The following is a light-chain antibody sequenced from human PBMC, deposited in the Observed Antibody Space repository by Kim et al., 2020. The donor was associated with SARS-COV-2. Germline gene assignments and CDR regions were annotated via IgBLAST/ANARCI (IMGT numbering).Light chain of an antibody. J-gene: IGLJ7*01. V-gene: IGLV1-40*01. CDR2: GNS. CDR1: TSSVGAGYD. Sequence: VTTSYNGRTSSVGAGYDVHWYQQLPRPGPTLLIYGNSNRPSVVPDRFSCSKSGTSASLAITGLQAEDEADYYCQSYDNSLSNSVFGGGTQLTVL. CDR3: QSYDNSLSNSV.